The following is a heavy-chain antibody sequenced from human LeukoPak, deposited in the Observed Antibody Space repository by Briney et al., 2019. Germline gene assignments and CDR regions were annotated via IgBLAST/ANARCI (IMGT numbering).Heavy chain of an antibody. CDR2: IIPIFGTA. D-gene: IGHD6-19*01. CDR1: GGTFSSYA. CDR3: AREQERGSGLDH. J-gene: IGHJ4*02. Sequence: SVKVSCKASGGTFSSYAISWVRQAPGQGLEWMGRIIPIFGTANYAQKFQGRVTITTDESTSTAYMELSSLRSEDTAVYYCAREQERGSGLDHWGQGTLVTVSS. V-gene: IGHV1-69*05.